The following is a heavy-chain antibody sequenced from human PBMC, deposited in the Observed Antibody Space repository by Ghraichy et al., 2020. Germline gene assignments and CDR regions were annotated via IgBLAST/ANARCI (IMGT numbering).Heavy chain of an antibody. J-gene: IGHJ4*02. V-gene: IGHV4-4*07. CDR2: IYSSGST. CDR3: AREVSYSSSYYFDY. CDR1: GGSINNYY. D-gene: IGHD6-6*01. Sequence: LETLSLTCTVSGGSINNYYWSWIRQPAGKGLEWIGRIYSSGSTDYSPSLKSRISMSVDTSRSQFSLKLSSVTAADTAVYYCAREVSYSSSYYFDYWGQGTLVTVSS.